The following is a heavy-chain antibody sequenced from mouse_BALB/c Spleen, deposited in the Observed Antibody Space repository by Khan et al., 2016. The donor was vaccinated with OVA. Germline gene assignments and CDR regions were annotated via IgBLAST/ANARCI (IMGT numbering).Heavy chain of an antibody. Sequence: EVQLQESGPSLVKPSQTLSLTCSVTGDSITSGYWNWIRKFPGNKLEYMGYIIYTGYTYYNPSLKSRLSITRHTSKNPSYLKWNSGTDEDTATDYCARSTYRYAFVYWGQGTLVTVSA. CDR2: IIYTGYT. CDR3: ARSTYRYAFVY. J-gene: IGHJ3*01. V-gene: IGHV3-8*02. D-gene: IGHD2-12*01. CDR1: GDSITSGY.